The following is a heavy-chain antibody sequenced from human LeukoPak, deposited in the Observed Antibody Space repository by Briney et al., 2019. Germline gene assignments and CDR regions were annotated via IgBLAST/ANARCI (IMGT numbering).Heavy chain of an antibody. Sequence: TSETLSLTXAVSGYSIRSGYYWGWIREPPGKGLEWIGSIYHSGSTYYNPSLKSRVTISVDTSKNQFSLKLSSVTAADTAVYYCARALPAFDYWGQGTLVTVSS. V-gene: IGHV4-38-2*01. D-gene: IGHD2-2*01. CDR3: ARALPAFDY. CDR2: IYHSGST. J-gene: IGHJ4*02. CDR1: GYSIRSGYY.